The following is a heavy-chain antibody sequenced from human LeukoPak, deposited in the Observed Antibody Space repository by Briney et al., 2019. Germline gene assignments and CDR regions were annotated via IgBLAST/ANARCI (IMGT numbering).Heavy chain of an antibody. Sequence: SETLSLTCTVSGGSISSSSYYWGWIRQPPGKGLEWIGSIYYSGSTYYNPSLKSRVTISVDTSKNQFSLKLSSVTAADTAVYYCARLKGYGSGSYYPRLWGQGTLVTVSS. CDR2: IYYSGST. V-gene: IGHV4-39*01. CDR3: ARLKGYGSGSYYPRL. CDR1: GGSISSSSYY. J-gene: IGHJ4*02. D-gene: IGHD3-10*01.